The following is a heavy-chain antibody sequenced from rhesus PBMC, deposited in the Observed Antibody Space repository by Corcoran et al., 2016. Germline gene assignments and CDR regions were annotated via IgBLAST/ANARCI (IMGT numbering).Heavy chain of an antibody. Sequence: QVQLQESGPGLVKPSETLSLTCAVSGGSVSSSNWWSWIRQPPGKWLAWIGYISGSSGRPYYNPSSNSRVTISTDTSMKQLSIKLSSVTAADTAVYYCARASYNWNSLYGLDSCGQGVIVTVSS. CDR1: GGSVSSSNW. CDR3: ARASYNWNSLYGLDS. V-gene: IGHV4-65*01. CDR2: ISGSSGRP. J-gene: IGHJ6*01. D-gene: IGHD1-26*01.